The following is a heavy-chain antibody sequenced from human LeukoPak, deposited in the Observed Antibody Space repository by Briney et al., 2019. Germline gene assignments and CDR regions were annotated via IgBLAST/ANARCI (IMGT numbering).Heavy chain of an antibody. D-gene: IGHD4-23*01. V-gene: IGHV3-30-3*01. CDR3: ARGPIYDYGGNGGYYYYYGMDV. J-gene: IGHJ6*02. Sequence: GGSLRLSCAASGFTFSSYAMHWVRQAPGKGLEWVAVISYDGSNKYYADSVKGRFTISRDNSKNTLYLQMNSLRAEDTAVYYCARGPIYDYGGNGGYYYYYGMDVWGQGTTVTVSS. CDR2: ISYDGSNK. CDR1: GFTFSSYA.